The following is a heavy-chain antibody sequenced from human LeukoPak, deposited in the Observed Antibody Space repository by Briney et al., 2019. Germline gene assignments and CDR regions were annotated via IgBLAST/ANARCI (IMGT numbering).Heavy chain of an antibody. V-gene: IGHV4-34*01. Sequence: SETLSLTCAVYGGSFSGYYWSWIRQPPGKGLEWIGEVNHSGSTNYNPSLKSRVTISVDTSKNQFSLKLSSVTAADTAVYYCARGVYDSSGYYDDYWGQGTLVTVSS. CDR1: GGSFSGYY. CDR2: VNHSGST. D-gene: IGHD3-22*01. CDR3: ARGVYDSSGYYDDY. J-gene: IGHJ4*02.